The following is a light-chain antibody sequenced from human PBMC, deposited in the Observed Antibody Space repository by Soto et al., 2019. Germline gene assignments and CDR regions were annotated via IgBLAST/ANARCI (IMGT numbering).Light chain of an antibody. Sequence: QSVLTQPRSVSGSPGQSVTISCTGTSSDVGGYNYVSWYQQHPGKAPKLMIYDVSKRPSGVPDRVSGSKSGNTASLTISGLQAEDEADYYCCSYAGSNTYVFGTGTKVTVL. CDR3: CSYAGSNTYV. J-gene: IGLJ1*01. CDR1: SSDVGGYNY. V-gene: IGLV2-11*01. CDR2: DVS.